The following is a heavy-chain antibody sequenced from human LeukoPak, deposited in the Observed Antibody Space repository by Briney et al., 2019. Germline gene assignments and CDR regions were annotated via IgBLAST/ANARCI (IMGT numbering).Heavy chain of an antibody. CDR2: IRSKANSYAT. Sequence: GGSLRLSCAASGFTFSGSAMHWVRQASGKGLEWVGRIRSKANSYATVYAASVKGRIIISRDDSKNTAYLQMNSLKTEDTAVYYCTRPLNYDYYYYYYMDVWGKGTTVTVSS. V-gene: IGHV3-73*01. CDR1: GFTFSGSA. J-gene: IGHJ6*03. D-gene: IGHD3-16*01. CDR3: TRPLNYDYYYYYYMDV.